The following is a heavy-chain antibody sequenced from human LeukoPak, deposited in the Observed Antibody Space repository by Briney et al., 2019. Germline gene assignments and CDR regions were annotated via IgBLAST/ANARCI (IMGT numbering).Heavy chain of an antibody. CDR3: AKDGIRYYYDSSGYYGDY. V-gene: IGHV3-30*18. Sequence: PGGSLRLSCAGSGFSFSSYGMHWVRQAPGKGLEWVAVISYEGTNEYYADSVKGRFTISRDNSKNTLYLQMTSLRAEDTAVYYCAKDGIRYYYDSSGYYGDYWGQGTLVNVSS. J-gene: IGHJ4*02. D-gene: IGHD3-22*01. CDR2: ISYEGTNE. CDR1: GFSFSSYG.